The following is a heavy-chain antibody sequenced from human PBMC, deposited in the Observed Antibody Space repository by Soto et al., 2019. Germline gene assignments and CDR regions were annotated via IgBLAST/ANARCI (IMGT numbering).Heavy chain of an antibody. CDR2: IYYSGNT. CDR3: ASLTFSGSGSYYTVY. J-gene: IGHJ4*02. CDR1: GGSISTNNYY. D-gene: IGHD3-10*01. Sequence: TLSLTCTVSGGSISTNNYYWGWIRQPPGKGLEWIGSIYYSGNTYYKPSLKSRVAISVDTSKNQFSLKLSSVTAADTALYYCASLTFSGSGSYYTVYWGQGTMVTVSS. V-gene: IGHV4-39*01.